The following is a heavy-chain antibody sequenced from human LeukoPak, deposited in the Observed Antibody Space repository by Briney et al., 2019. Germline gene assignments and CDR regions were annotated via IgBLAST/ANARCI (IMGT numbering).Heavy chain of an antibody. CDR3: ARESSGQRAVDY. D-gene: IGHD5/OR15-5a*01. J-gene: IGHJ4*02. Sequence: GGSVKDSCKASGYTFIRYVLNWVGQPPGIGVEGMGWINTNTGNPTYAQGFTEGFVLSLDTSVSTASLQIRSLKEEETAVSYFARESSGQRAVDYWVRGT. CDR2: INTNTGNP. CDR1: GYTFIRYV. V-gene: IGHV7-4-1*02.